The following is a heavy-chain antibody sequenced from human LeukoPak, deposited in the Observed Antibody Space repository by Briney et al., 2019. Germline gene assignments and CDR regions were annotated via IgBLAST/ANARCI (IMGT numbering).Heavy chain of an antibody. CDR1: GGSFSGYY. Sequence: SETLSLTCAVYGGSFSGYYWSWIRQPPGRGLEWIGEINHSGSTNYNPSLKSRVTISVDTSKNQFSLKLSSVTAADTAVYYCARGPRGWYYHSSGPLDYWGQGTLVTVSS. D-gene: IGHD3-22*01. V-gene: IGHV4-34*01. CDR3: ARGPRGWYYHSSGPLDY. J-gene: IGHJ4*02. CDR2: INHSGST.